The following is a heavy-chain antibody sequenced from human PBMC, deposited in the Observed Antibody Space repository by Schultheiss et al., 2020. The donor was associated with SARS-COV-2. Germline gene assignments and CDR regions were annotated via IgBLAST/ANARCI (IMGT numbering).Heavy chain of an antibody. D-gene: IGHD3-3*01. V-gene: IGHV3-23*01. Sequence: GGSLRLSCAASGFTFSSHAMSWVRQAPGKGLEWVSGISGSGGSTYYADSVKGRFTISRDNAKNSLYLQMNSLRAEDTAVYYCARSPITIFGVVINWGQGTLVTVSS. CDR3: ARSPITIFGVVIN. CDR2: ISGSGGST. J-gene: IGHJ4*02. CDR1: GFTFSSHA.